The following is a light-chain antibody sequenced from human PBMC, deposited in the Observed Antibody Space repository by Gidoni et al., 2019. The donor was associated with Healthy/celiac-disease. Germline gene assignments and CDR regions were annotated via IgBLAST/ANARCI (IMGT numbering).Light chain of an antibody. V-gene: IGKV1-39*01. CDR3: QQSYNTTWT. J-gene: IGKJ1*01. CDR2: SAS. CDR1: QSISSY. Sequence: DIEMTQSPSSLSASVGDRVTINCRASQSISSYLNWYQQKPGKAPKLLIYSASSLQSGVPSRFSGSGSGTDFTLTISSLQPEDFATYYCQQSYNTTWTFGQGTKVEIK.